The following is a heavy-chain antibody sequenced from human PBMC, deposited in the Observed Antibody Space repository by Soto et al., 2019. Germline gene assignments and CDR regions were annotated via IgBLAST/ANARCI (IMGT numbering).Heavy chain of an antibody. D-gene: IGHD5-12*01. CDR3: ARQSGMDV. J-gene: IGHJ6*02. V-gene: IGHV5-51*01. CDR2: IYPCDSDT. CDR1: GYSFTSYW. Sequence: GESLKISCKGSGYSFTSYWIGWVRQMPGKGLEWMGIIYPCDSDTRYSPSFQGQVTISAXXXIXXXYXQXXXLKASDTAMYYCARQSGMDVWGQGTTVTVSS.